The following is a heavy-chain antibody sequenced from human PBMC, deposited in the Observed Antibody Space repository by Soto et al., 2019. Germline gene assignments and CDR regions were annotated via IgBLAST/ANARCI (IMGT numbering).Heavy chain of an antibody. J-gene: IGHJ4*02. D-gene: IGHD3-10*01. CDR1: GYTFTGYY. CDR2: INANSGGT. CDR3: ARDSPHAMVRGVIIC. Sequence: QVQLVQSGAEVKKPGASVKVSCKASGYTFTGYYMHWVRQAPGQGLEWMGWINANSGGTNYAQKCQDRVTMTSDTPISTAYMELRRRRSDDTAVYYCARDSPHAMVRGVIICWGQGTLVTVSS. V-gene: IGHV1-2*02.